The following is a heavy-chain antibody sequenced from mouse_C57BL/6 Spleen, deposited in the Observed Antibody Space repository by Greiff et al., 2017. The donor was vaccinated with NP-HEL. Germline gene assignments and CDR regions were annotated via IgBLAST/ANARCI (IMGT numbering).Heavy chain of an antibody. D-gene: IGHD4-1*01. V-gene: IGHV1-69*01. CDR2: IDPSDGYT. Sequence: VKLQQPGAELVMPGASVKLSCKASGYTFTSYWMHWVKQRPGQGLEWIGEIDPSDGYTNYNQKFKGKSTLTVDKSSSTAYMQLNSLTSEDSAVYDSAQGVLTGPFAYWGQGTLVTVSA. J-gene: IGHJ3*01. CDR1: GYTFTSYW. CDR3: AQGVLTGPFAY.